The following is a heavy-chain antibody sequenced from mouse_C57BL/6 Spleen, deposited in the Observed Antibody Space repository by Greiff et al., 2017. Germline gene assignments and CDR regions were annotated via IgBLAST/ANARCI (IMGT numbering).Heavy chain of an antibody. CDR3: TNNGYYVFAY. V-gene: IGHV14-4*01. Sequence: EVQLQQSGAELVRPGASVKLSCTASGFNIKDDYMHWVKQRPEQGLEWIGWIDPANGDTQYAPKFQGKATITADTSSNTAYLQLSSLTSEDTAVYYCTNNGYYVFAYWGQGTLVTVSA. CDR1: GFNIKDDY. CDR2: IDPANGDT. J-gene: IGHJ3*01. D-gene: IGHD2-3*01.